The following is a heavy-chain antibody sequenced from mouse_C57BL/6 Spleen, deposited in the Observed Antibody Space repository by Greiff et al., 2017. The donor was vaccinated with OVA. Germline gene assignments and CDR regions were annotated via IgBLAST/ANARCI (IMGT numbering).Heavy chain of an antibody. CDR1: GYTFTSYG. V-gene: IGHV1-81*01. J-gene: IGHJ4*01. Sequence: LVESGAELARPGASVKLSCKASGYTFTSYGISWVKQRTGQGLEWIGEIYPRSGNTYYNEKFKGKATLTADKSSSTAYMELRSLTSEDSAVYFCARYGYDGYAMDYWGQGTSVTVSS. D-gene: IGHD2-2*01. CDR2: IYPRSGNT. CDR3: ARYGYDGYAMDY.